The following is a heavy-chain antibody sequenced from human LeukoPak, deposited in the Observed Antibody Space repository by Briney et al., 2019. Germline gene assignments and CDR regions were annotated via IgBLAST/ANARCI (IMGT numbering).Heavy chain of an antibody. J-gene: IGHJ4*02. CDR2: INHSGTT. CDR3: ARVRAGGSYLGY. Sequence: PSETLSLTCAVYGGSFSGYSWTWIRQPPGKGLEWIGEINHSGTTDYNPSLQSRVTISVDTSKNQFSLKLSSVTAADTAVYYCARVRAGGSYLGYWGQGTLVTVSS. V-gene: IGHV4-34*01. D-gene: IGHD1-26*01. CDR1: GGSFSGYS.